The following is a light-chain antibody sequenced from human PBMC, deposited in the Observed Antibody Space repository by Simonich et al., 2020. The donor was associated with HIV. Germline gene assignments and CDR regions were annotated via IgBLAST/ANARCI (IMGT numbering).Light chain of an antibody. Sequence: EIVMTQSPATLSVSPGERATLSCRASQIVTTNLAWYQQKPGQVPRLRIYGASTRATGIPARFSGSGSGTEFTLTISSMQSEDFALYYCQQYNNWPRTFGQGTKVEIK. CDR3: QQYNNWPRT. CDR2: GAS. CDR1: QIVTTN. J-gene: IGKJ1*01. V-gene: IGKV3-15*01.